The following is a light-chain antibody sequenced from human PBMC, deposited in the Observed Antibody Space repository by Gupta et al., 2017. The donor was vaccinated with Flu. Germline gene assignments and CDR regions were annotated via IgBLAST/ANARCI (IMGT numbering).Light chain of an antibody. CDR3: MLSKNKMIV. CDR1: SGSVSTYFY. CDR2: STN. Sequence: QTVVTQEPSFSVSPGGTVTLTCALHSGSVSTYFYPSWYQQASVQPPRTLIYSTNIRASRGRDLFTGSTVGTTAAITMTGAQAEDEYHYFSMLSKNKMIVFGGGTKLTVL. V-gene: IGLV8-61*01. J-gene: IGLJ2*01.